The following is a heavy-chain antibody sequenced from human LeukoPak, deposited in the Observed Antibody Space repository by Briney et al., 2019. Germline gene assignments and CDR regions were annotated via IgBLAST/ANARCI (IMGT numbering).Heavy chain of an antibody. V-gene: IGHV3-9*01. CDR3: ARDWYDNSDAFDI. D-gene: IGHD3-9*01. Sequence: PGRSLRLSCAASGFTFDDYAMHWVRQAPGKGLEWVSGISWNSVSIAYADSVKGRFTISRDNAKNSLYLQMNSLRAEDTAVYYCARDWYDNSDAFDIWGQGTMVTVSS. J-gene: IGHJ3*02. CDR1: GFTFDDYA. CDR2: ISWNSVSI.